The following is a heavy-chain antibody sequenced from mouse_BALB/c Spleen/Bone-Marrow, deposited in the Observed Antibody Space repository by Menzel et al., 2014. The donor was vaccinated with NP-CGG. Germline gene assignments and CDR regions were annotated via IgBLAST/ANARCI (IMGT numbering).Heavy chain of an antibody. D-gene: IGHD1-1*01. CDR1: GYAFSSSW. J-gene: IGHJ2*01. CDR2: IYPGDGDT. V-gene: IGHV1-82*01. CDR3: ARDHGSSYGGVDY. Sequence: VQLQESGPELVKPGASVKISCKASGYAFSSSWMNWVKQRPGQGLEWIGRIYPGDGDTNYNGKFKGKATLTADKSSSTAYMQLSSLTSVDSAVYFCARDHGSSYGGVDYWCQGTTLTVSS.